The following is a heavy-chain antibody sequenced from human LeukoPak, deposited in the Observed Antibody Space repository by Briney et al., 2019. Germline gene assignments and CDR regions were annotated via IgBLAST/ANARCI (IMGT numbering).Heavy chain of an antibody. V-gene: IGHV3-23*01. CDR1: ALESRTYA. J-gene: IGHJ4*02. D-gene: IGHD1-20*01. Sequence: GGSLRLSSAAPALESRTYAMSSFRGAGGKGLEWVSAISGSGGSTYYADSVKGRFTISRDNSKNTLYLQMSSLRAEDTAVYYCAKPKDNSLYCFDYWGQGTLVTVSS. CDR3: AKPKDNSLYCFDY. CDR2: ISGSGGST.